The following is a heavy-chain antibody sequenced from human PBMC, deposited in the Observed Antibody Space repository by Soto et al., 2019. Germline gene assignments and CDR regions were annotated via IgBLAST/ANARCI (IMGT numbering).Heavy chain of an antibody. J-gene: IGHJ3*02. CDR3: ARDISRKQWLVHAFDI. Sequence: ASLKVSCKASGYTFTSYGISWVRQAPGQGLERMGWISAYNGNTNYAQKLQGRVTMTTDTSTSTAYMELRSLRSDDTAVYYCARDISRKQWLVHAFDIWGQGTMVTVSS. D-gene: IGHD6-19*01. CDR2: ISAYNGNT. V-gene: IGHV1-18*01. CDR1: GYTFTSYG.